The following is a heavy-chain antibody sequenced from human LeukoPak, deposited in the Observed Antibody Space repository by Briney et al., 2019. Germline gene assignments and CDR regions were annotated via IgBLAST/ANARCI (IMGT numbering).Heavy chain of an antibody. V-gene: IGHV1-69*04. CDR1: GGTFSSYA. J-gene: IGHJ3*02. D-gene: IGHD3-22*01. CDR2: IIPILGIA. Sequence: ASVKVSCKASGGTFSSYAISWVRQAPGQGLEWMGRIIPILGIANYAQKFQGGVTITADKSTSTAYMELSSLRSEDTAVYYCAWSGNAYYYDSSGYRDAFDIWGQGTMVTVSS. CDR3: AWSGNAYYYDSSGYRDAFDI.